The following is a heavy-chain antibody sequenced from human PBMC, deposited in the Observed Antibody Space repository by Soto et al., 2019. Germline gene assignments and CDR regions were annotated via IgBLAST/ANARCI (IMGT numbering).Heavy chain of an antibody. D-gene: IGHD2-2*01. J-gene: IGHJ6*03. CDR2: IWYDGSNK. V-gene: IGHV3-33*01. CDR3: ARSDTKARHYYYYYMDV. CDR1: GFTFSSYG. Sequence: PGGSLRLSCAASGFTFSSYGMHWVRQAPGKGLEWVAVIWYDGSNKYYADSVKGRFTISRDNSKNTLYLQMNSLRAEDTAVYYCARSDTKARHYYYYYMDVWGKGTTVTVSS.